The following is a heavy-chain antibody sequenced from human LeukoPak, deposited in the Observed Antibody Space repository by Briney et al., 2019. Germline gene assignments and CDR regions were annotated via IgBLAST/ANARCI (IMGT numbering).Heavy chain of an antibody. Sequence: ASVKVSCKASGYTFTSYGISWVRQAPGQGLEWMGWISAYNGNTNYAQKLQGRVTMTTDTSTSTAYMALRSLRSDDTAVYYCARAVDTAMVYYYYYGMDVRGQGTTVTVSS. CDR1: GYTFTSYG. D-gene: IGHD5-18*01. V-gene: IGHV1-18*01. CDR3: ARAVDTAMVYYYYYGMDV. J-gene: IGHJ6*02. CDR2: ISAYNGNT.